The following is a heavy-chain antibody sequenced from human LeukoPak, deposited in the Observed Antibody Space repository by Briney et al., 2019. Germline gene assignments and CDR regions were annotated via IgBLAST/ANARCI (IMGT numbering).Heavy chain of an antibody. CDR3: ARARTRYCSSTSCYLSLRPFVDY. Sequence: SETLSLTCTVSGGSISSYYWSWIRQPPGKGLEGMGYIYYSWSTNHNPSLKSRVTISVDTSKSQFSLKLSSVTAADTAVYYCARARTRYCSSTSCYLSLRPFVDYWGQGTLVTVSS. CDR2: IYYSWST. CDR1: GGSISSYY. D-gene: IGHD2-2*01. V-gene: IGHV4-59*01. J-gene: IGHJ4*02.